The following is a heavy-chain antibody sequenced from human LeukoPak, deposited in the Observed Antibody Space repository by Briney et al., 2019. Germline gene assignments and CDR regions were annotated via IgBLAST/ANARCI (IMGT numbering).Heavy chain of an antibody. CDR2: IKEDGSEI. J-gene: IGHJ4*02. CDR1: AFTFSNYW. D-gene: IGHD4-23*01. Sequence: GGSLRLSCAASAFTFSNYWMSWVRQAPGKGLEWVANIKEDGSEINYVDSVKGRFTVSRDNAKNSLYLQMNSLRVDDTAVYYCARDRGYSTFDYWGQGTLVTVSS. V-gene: IGHV3-7*01. CDR3: ARDRGYSTFDY.